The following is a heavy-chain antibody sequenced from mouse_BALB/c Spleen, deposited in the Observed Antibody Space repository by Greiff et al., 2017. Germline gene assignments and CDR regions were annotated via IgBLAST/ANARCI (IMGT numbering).Heavy chain of an antibody. CDR2: INPSNGRT. CDR3: AYWDEGRYAMDY. V-gene: IGHV1S81*02. Sequence: QVQLQQPGAELVKPGASVKLSCKASGYTFTSYWMHWVKQRPGQGLEWIGEINPSNGRTNYNEKFKSKATLTVDKSSSTAYMQLSSLTSEDSAVYYCAYWDEGRYAMDYWGQGTSVTVSS. CDR1: GYTFTSYW. D-gene: IGHD4-1*01. J-gene: IGHJ4*01.